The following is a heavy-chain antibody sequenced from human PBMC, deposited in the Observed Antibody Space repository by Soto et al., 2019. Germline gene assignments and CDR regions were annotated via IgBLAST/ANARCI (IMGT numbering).Heavy chain of an antibody. CDR1: GFSLSTSGVG. CDR2: IYWDDDN. D-gene: IGHD3-16*01. J-gene: IGHJ4*02. Sequence: SGPTLVKPTQTLTLTCTFSGFSLSTSGVGVGWIRQPPGKALEWLALIYWDDDNRYSPTLKSRLTITKDTSKNQVGLTMTNMDPVDTATYYCAHRPATLYPYDYIWGVGSNFDYWGQGTLVTVSS. V-gene: IGHV2-5*02. CDR3: AHRPATLYPYDYIWGVGSNFDY.